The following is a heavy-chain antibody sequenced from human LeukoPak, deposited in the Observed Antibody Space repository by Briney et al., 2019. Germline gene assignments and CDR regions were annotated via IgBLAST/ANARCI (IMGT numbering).Heavy chain of an antibody. CDR2: IYYSGST. J-gene: IGHJ3*02. V-gene: IGHV4-59*01. Sequence: SETLSLTCTVSGGSISSYYWSWVRQPPGKGLEWIGYIYYSGSTNYNPSLKSRVTISVDTSKNRFSLKLSSVTAADTAVYYCARGDSRKNAFDIWGQGTMVTVSS. CDR3: ARGDSRKNAFDI. CDR1: GGSISSYY. D-gene: IGHD6-13*01.